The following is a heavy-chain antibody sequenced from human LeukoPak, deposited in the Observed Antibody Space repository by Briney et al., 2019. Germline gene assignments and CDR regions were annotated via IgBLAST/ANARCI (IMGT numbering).Heavy chain of an antibody. CDR3: ARSEVDWLLCPGY. D-gene: IGHD3-9*01. J-gene: IGHJ4*02. V-gene: IGHV4-31*03. Sequence: PSETLSLTCTVSGGSISSGGYYWSWIRQHPGKGLEWIGYIYYSGSTYYNPSLKSRVTISVDTSKNQFSLKLSSVTAADTAVYYCARSEVDWLLCPGYWGQGTLVTVSS. CDR1: GGSISSGGYY. CDR2: IYYSGST.